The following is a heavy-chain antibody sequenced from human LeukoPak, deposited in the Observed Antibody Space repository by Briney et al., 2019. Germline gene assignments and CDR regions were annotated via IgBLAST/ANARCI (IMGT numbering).Heavy chain of an antibody. Sequence: GGFLRLSCAASGFTFSSYAMSWDRQAPGKGLEWVSSISGSGVGTYYADSVKGRFTFSRDNSKNTLYLQMNSLRAEDTAVYYCAKISSSSCTDYWGKGTLVTVSS. CDR3: AKISSSSCTDY. CDR1: GFTFSSYA. J-gene: IGHJ4*02. V-gene: IGHV3-23*01. D-gene: IGHD6-19*01. CDR2: ISGSGVGT.